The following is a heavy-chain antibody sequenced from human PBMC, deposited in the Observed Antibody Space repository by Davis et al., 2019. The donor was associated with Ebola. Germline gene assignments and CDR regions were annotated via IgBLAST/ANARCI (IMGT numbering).Heavy chain of an antibody. Sequence: GSLRLSCAVYGGSFSGYYWGWIRQPPGKGLEWIGSIYYSGSTYYNPSLKSRVTISVDTSKNQFSLKLSSVTAADTAVYYCARQQSVAARPDAAYFDYWGQGTLVTVSS. V-gene: IGHV4-39*01. D-gene: IGHD6-6*01. CDR3: ARQQSVAARPDAAYFDY. J-gene: IGHJ4*02. CDR2: IYYSGST. CDR1: GGSFSGYY.